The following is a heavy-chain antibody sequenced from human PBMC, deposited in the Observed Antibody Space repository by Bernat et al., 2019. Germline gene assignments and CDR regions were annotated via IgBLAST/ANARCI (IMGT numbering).Heavy chain of an antibody. CDR1: FTTYG. V-gene: IGHV1-18*01. CDR2: ISGYNGDT. J-gene: IGHJ4*01. CDR3: ERDSRALLFALVLDN. Sequence: FTTYGISWVRQAPGQGLEWMGWISGYNGDTNYAQKFQGRVTMTTDTSTSTAYRELRSLRSDDTAVYYCERDSRALLFALVLDNWG. D-gene: IGHD2-8*02.